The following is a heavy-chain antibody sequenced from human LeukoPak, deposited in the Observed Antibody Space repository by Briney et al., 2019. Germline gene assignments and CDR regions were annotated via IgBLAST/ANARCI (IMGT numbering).Heavy chain of an antibody. J-gene: IGHJ4*02. CDR2: VSYDGSNK. CDR1: GFTFNSYT. CDR3: AKESGLSGSYYRAFDY. D-gene: IGHD1-26*01. Sequence: GRSLRLSCAASGFTFNSYTLHWVRQAPGKGLEWVAVVSYDGSNKYYADSVKGRFTISRDNSKNTLYLQMNSLRAEYTAVYHCAKESGLSGSYYRAFDYWGQGTLVIVSS. V-gene: IGHV3-30*18.